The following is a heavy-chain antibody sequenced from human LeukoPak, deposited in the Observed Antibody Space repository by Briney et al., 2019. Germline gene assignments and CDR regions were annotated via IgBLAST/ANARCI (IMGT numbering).Heavy chain of an antibody. Sequence: GTSLRLSCAASGFAFGTYAMHWVRQAPGKGLEWVAVILSDGSIQNSADSVRGRFIISKDNSKNTLFLQMNRLRTEDTAVYYCARGAILGGYNLIDDWGQGTLVTVSS. D-gene: IGHD1-26*01. CDR2: ILSDGSIQ. V-gene: IGHV3-30*04. CDR3: ARGAILGGYNLIDD. J-gene: IGHJ4*02. CDR1: GFAFGTYA.